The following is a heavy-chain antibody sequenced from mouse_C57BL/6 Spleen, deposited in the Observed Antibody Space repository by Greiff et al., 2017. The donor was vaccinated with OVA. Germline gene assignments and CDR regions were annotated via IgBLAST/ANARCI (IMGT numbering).Heavy chain of an antibody. V-gene: IGHV1-26*01. J-gene: IGHJ3*01. D-gene: IGHD1-1*01. CDR1: GYTFTDYY. CDR3: ARDDGSSFAWFAY. Sequence: EVQLQQSGPELVKPGASVKISCKASGYTFTDYYMNWVKQSHGKSLEWIGDINPNNGGTSYNQKFKGKATLTVDKSSSTAYMELRSLTSEDSAVYYCARDDGSSFAWFAYWGQGTLVTVSA. CDR2: INPNNGGT.